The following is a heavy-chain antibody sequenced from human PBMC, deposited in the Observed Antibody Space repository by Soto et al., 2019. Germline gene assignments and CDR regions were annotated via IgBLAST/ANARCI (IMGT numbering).Heavy chain of an antibody. CDR1: GASISSYY. V-gene: IGHV4-59*01. J-gene: IGHJ5*02. D-gene: IGHD6-13*01. CDR2: LYYSGST. CDR3: ARGMNRYSGSWNPGDNAQDLKPDNWFDP. Sequence: QVQLQESGPGLVKPSETLSLTCTVSGASISSYYWSWIRQPPGKGLEWIGDLYYSGSTNYNPSLRTRVTISVDTSKNQFSLKLSSVTAADTAVYYCARGMNRYSGSWNPGDNAQDLKPDNWFDPWGQGTLVTVSS.